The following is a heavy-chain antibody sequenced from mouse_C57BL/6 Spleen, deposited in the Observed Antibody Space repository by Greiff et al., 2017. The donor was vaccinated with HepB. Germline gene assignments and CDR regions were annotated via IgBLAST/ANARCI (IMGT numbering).Heavy chain of an antibody. CDR3: AAIATDSVFAY. CDR1: GYAFSSSW. D-gene: IGHD1-1*01. J-gene: IGHJ3*01. CDR2: IYPGDGDT. V-gene: IGHV1-82*01. Sequence: VQLQQSGPELVKPGASVKISCKASGYAFSSSWMNWVKQRPGKGLEWIGRIYPGDGDTNYNGKFKGKATLTADKSSSTAYMQLSSLTSEDSAVYFCAAIATDSVFAYWGQGTLVTVSA.